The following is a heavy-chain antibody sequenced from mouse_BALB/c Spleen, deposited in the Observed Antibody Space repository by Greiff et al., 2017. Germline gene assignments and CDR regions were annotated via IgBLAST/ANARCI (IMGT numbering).Heavy chain of an antibody. V-gene: IGHV1-69*02. D-gene: IGHD2-2*01. CDR1: GYTFTSYW. J-gene: IGHJ3*01. Sequence: VQLQQPGAELVRPGASVKLSCKASGYTFTSYWINWVKQRPGQGLEWIGNIYPSDSYTNYNQKFKDKATLTVDKSSSTAYMQLSSPTSEDSAVYYCTRLGLPAYWGQGTLVTVSA. CDR2: IYPSDSYT. CDR3: TRLGLPAY.